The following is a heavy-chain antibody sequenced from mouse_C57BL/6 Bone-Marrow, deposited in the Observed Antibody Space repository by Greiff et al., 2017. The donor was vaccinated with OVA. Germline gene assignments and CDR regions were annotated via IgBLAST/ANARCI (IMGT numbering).Heavy chain of an antibody. V-gene: IGHV5-9-1*02. CDR1: GFTFSSYA. CDR2: ISSGGDYI. J-gene: IGHJ2*01. CDR3: TRERGSHYFDD. Sequence: EVQGVESGEGLVKPGGSLTLSCAASGFTFSSYAMSWVRQTPEKRLEWVAYISSGGDYIYYADTVKGRFTISRDNARNTRYLQMSSLKSEDTAMYYCTRERGSHYFDDWGQGTTLTVSS.